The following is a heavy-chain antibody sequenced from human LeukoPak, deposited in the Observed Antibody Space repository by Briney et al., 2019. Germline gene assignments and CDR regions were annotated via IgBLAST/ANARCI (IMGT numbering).Heavy chain of an antibody. D-gene: IGHD3-10*01. CDR3: ARGLWFGRIRFDY. CDR1: GGSFSGYY. CDR2: INHSGST. V-gene: IGHV4-34*01. Sequence: SETLSLTCAAYGGSFSGYYWRWIRQPPGKGLEWIWEINHSGSTNYNPSLKSRVTISVDTSKNQFSLKLSSVTAADTAVYYCARGLWFGRIRFDYWGQGTLVTVSS. J-gene: IGHJ4*02.